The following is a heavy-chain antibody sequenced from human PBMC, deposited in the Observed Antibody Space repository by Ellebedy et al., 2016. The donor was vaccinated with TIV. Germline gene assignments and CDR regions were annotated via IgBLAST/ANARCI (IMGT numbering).Heavy chain of an antibody. CDR1: GYTFTSYG. J-gene: IGHJ4*02. CDR2: ISGYSGNR. V-gene: IGHV1-18*01. CDR3: AKSGLFGELLYLDY. D-gene: IGHD3-10*02. Sequence: AASVKVSCKASGYTFTSYGISWVRQAPGQGLEWMGWISGYSGNRNYAQKLQGRVTMTTATSTNTAYMELRSLRSDDTAVFYCAKSGLFGELLYLDYWGQGTLVTVSS.